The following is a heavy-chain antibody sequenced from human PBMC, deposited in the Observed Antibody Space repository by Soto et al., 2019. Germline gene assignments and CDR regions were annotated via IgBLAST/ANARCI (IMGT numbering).Heavy chain of an antibody. D-gene: IGHD3-10*01. CDR1: GFTFSRHV. V-gene: IGHV3-33*01. CDR2: IWHDGSNK. CDR3: ARTYYFGSGSNDYCDY. Sequence: QVQLVESGGGVVQPGRSLRLSCAAAGFTFSRHVMHWVRQAPGKGLEWVAGIWHDGSNKNYADSVKGRFTISRDNSKNTLYLQMNSLRAEDTAVYYCARTYYFGSGSNDYCDYWGQGTLVTVSS. J-gene: IGHJ4*02.